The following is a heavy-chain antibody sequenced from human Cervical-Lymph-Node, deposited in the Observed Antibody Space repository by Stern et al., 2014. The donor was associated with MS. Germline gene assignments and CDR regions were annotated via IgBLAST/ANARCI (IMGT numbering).Heavy chain of an antibody. Sequence: EVQLVESGGGLVQPGGSLRLSCAASGFTFSSYDMHWVRQATGKGLEWVSAIGTAGDTYYPGSVKGRFTISRENAKNSLYLQMNSLRAGDTAVYYCARVLNVIGNWYFDLWGRGTLVTVSS. CDR2: IGTAGDT. CDR3: ARVLNVIGNWYFDL. CDR1: GFTFSSYD. J-gene: IGHJ2*01. D-gene: IGHD2/OR15-2a*01. V-gene: IGHV3-13*01.